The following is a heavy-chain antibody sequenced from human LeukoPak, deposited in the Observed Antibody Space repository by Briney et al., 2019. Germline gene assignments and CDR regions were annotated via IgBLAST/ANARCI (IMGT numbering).Heavy chain of an antibody. J-gene: IGHJ5*02. CDR2: IYYSGGT. Sequence: SETLSLTCTVSGGSISSYYWNWIRQPPGKGLEWIGYIYYSGGTNYNPSLKSRVTISVDTSKNQFSLKLSSVTAADTAVYYCARDRAASFGFDPWGQGTLVTVSS. D-gene: IGHD2-15*01. CDR1: GGSISSYY. CDR3: ARDRAASFGFDP. V-gene: IGHV4-59*01.